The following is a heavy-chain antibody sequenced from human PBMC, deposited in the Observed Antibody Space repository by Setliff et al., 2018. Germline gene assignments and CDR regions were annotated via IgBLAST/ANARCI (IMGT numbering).Heavy chain of an antibody. D-gene: IGHD6-6*01. CDR2: IYSCGST. J-gene: IGHJ3*01. Sequence: GSLRLSCAASGFTVSSNYMSWVRQAPGKGLEWVSVIYSCGSTYYADSVKGRFTISRDNSKNTLYLQMNSLRAEDTAVYYCVRARAVIISAAFDLWGLGTAVTVSS. CDR1: GFTVSSNY. CDR3: VRARAVIISAAFDL. V-gene: IGHV3-66*01.